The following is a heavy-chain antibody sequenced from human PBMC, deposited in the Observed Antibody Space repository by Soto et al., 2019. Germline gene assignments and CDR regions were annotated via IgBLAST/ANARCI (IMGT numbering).Heavy chain of an antibody. CDR3: ARVNRLWGLDY. D-gene: IGHD3-10*01. J-gene: IGHJ4*02. Sequence: QVQLMESGGGVVQPGRSLRLSCAASGFTFSSYAMHWVRQAPGKGLEWVAVISYDGSNKYYADSVKGRFTISRDNSKNTLYLQMNSLRAEDTAVYYCARVNRLWGLDYWGQGTLVTVSS. V-gene: IGHV3-30-3*01. CDR1: GFTFSSYA. CDR2: ISYDGSNK.